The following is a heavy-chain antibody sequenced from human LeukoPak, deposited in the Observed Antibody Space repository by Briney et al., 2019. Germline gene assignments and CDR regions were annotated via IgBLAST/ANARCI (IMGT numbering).Heavy chain of an antibody. CDR2: IIPILGIA. J-gene: IGHJ4*02. V-gene: IGHV1-69*04. CDR1: GGTFSSYA. CDR3: ARDLGCSGGSCYYTAL. D-gene: IGHD2-15*01. Sequence: ASVKVSCKASGGTFSSYAISWVRQAPGQGLEWMGRIIPILGIANYAQKFQGRVTITADRSTNTAYMHLSSLRSEDTALYYCARDLGCSGGSCYYTALWGQGTLVTVSS.